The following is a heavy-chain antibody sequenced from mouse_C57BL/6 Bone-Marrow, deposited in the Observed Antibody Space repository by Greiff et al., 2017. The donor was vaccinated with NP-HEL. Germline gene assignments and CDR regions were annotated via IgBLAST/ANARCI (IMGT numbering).Heavy chain of an antibody. Sequence: LQESGAELARPGASVKLSCKASGYTFTSYGISWVKQRTGQGLEWIGEIYPRSGNTYYNEKFKGKATLTADKSSSTAYMELRSLTSEDSAVYFCARTDYYGSRNYFDYWGQGTTLTVSS. D-gene: IGHD1-1*01. CDR1: GYTFTSYG. CDR2: IYPRSGNT. CDR3: ARTDYYGSRNYFDY. V-gene: IGHV1-81*01. J-gene: IGHJ2*01.